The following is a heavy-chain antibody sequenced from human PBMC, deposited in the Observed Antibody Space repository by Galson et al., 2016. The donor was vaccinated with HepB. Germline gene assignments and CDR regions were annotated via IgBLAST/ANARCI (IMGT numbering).Heavy chain of an antibody. CDR3: ARQYHLLYYFFDN. CDR1: GFIFSDYA. Sequence: SLRLSCAASGFIFSDYAMHWVRQAPGKGLEWVALISYDGSYKYYADSVKGRFTISRDNSMDTLYLQMNNLRAEDTAVYYCARQYHLLYYFFDNWGQGTLVTVSS. V-gene: IGHV3-30-3*01. CDR2: ISYDGSYK. J-gene: IGHJ4*02. D-gene: IGHD2-2*02.